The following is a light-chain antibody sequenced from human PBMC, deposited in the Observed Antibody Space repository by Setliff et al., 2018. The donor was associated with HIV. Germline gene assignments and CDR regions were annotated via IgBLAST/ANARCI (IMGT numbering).Light chain of an antibody. CDR1: QSVSSY. V-gene: IGKV3-11*01. CDR2: AAS. CDR3: QQRSHWPRT. Sequence: EIVLTQSPATLSLSPGERATLSCRASQSVSSYLAWYQQKPGQAPRLLTYAASNRATGIPARFSGSGSGTDFTLTISSLEPEDFAVYYCQQRSHWPRTFGGGTKVDIK. J-gene: IGKJ4*01.